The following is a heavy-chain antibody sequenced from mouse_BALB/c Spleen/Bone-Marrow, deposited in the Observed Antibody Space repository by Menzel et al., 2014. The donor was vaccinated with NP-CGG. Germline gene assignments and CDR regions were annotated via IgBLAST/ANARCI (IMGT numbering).Heavy chain of an antibody. D-gene: IGHD2-14*01. CDR2: IYPGNGNT. Sequence: QVQLQQSGAELARPRASVKLSCKASGYTFTDYYINWVRRRTGQGLEWIGEIYPGNGNTYYNEKFKGKATLTADKSSSTAYMQLSSLTSEDSAVYFCARGGYYRYDGFAYWGQGTLVTVSA. CDR3: ARGGYYRYDGFAY. V-gene: IGHV1-77*01. CDR1: GYTFTDYY. J-gene: IGHJ3*01.